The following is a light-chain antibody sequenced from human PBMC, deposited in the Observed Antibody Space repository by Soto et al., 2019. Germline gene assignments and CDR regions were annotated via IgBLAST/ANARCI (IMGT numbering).Light chain of an antibody. CDR3: SSFTTSSTLV. CDR2: DVS. V-gene: IGLV2-14*01. CDR1: SSDDGGYNY. Sequence: QSVLTQPVSVSGSPGQSITISCTGTSSDDGGYNYVSWYQQHPGKAPKLMIYDVSNRPSGVSSRCSGYKSGNTASLSISGLQTEDEANYYCSSFTTSSTLVFGTGTKVTVL. J-gene: IGLJ1*01.